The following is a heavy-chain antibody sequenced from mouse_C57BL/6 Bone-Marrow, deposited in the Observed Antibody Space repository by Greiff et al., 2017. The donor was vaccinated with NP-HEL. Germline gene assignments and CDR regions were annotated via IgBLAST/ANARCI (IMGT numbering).Heavy chain of an antibody. V-gene: IGHV1-64*01. Sequence: QVQLQQPGAELVKPGASVKLSCKASGYTFTSYWMHWVKQRPGQGLEWIGMIHPNSGSTNYNEKFKSKATLTVDKSSSPAYMQLSSLTSEDSAVYYCARGGWLPWVDYWGQGTSVTVSS. J-gene: IGHJ4*01. CDR3: ARGGWLPWVDY. CDR2: IHPNSGST. CDR1: GYTFTSYW. D-gene: IGHD2-2*01.